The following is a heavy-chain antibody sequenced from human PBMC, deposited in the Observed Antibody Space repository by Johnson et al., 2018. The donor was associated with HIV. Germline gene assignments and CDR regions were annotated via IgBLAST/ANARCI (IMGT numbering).Heavy chain of an antibody. CDR3: ARGTWLIPGAFDI. J-gene: IGHJ3*02. D-gene: IGHD6-19*01. V-gene: IGHV3-30*02. CDR2: IRYDGSNK. Sequence: QVQLVESGGGVVQPGGSLRLSCAASGFTFSSYGMHWVRQAPGKGLEWVAFIRYDGSNKYYADSVKGRFTISRDNSKNTLYLQMNSLRAEGTAVYYCARGTWLIPGAFDIWGQGTMVTVSS. CDR1: GFTFSSYG.